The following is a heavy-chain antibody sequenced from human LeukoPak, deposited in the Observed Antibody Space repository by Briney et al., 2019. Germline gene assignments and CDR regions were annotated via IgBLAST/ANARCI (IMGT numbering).Heavy chain of an antibody. CDR3: ARARQGIAVAGTDFDP. Sequence: TGGSLRLSCAASGFTFSSYAMSWVRQAPXXXXEWVSSIXSSSSYIYYADSVKGRFTISRDNAKNSLYLQMNSLRAEDTAVYYCARARQGIAVAGTDFDPWGQGTLVTVSS. CDR1: GFTFSSYA. J-gene: IGHJ5*02. D-gene: IGHD6-19*01. CDR2: IXSSSSYI. V-gene: IGHV3-21*01.